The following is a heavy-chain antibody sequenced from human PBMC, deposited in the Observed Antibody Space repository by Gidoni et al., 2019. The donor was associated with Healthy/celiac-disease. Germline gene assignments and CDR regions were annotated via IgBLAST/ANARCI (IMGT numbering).Heavy chain of an antibody. D-gene: IGHD1-26*01. Sequence: QVTLRESGPALVKPTQTLTLTCTFSGFSPSTSGMCVSWIRQPPGKALDWLARIDWDDDKYYSTSLKTRLTISKDTSKNQVVLTMTNMDPVDTATYYCARIRVSGSYSIDYWGQGTLVTVSS. J-gene: IGHJ4*02. CDR1: GFSPSTSGMC. CDR3: ARIRVSGSYSIDY. V-gene: IGHV2-70*15. CDR2: IDWDDDK.